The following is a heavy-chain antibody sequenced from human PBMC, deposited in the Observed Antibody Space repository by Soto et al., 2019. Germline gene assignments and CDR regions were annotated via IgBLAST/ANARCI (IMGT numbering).Heavy chain of an antibody. CDR1: GGSISSYY. D-gene: IGHD3-22*01. CDR3: ASLDGYYPYMDV. CDR2: IYYSGST. V-gene: IGHV4-59*08. J-gene: IGHJ6*03. Sequence: SETLSLTCTVSGGSISSYYWTWIRQPPGKGLEWIGYIYYSGSTNYNPSLKSRVTISVATSKTQFSLKLSSVTAADTAVYYCASLDGYYPYMDVWGKGTTVTVSS.